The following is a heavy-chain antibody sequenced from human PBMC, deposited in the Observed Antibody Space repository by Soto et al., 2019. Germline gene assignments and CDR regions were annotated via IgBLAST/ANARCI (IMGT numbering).Heavy chain of an antibody. D-gene: IGHD3-22*01. CDR1: GGSISRYY. V-gene: IGHV4-4*07. J-gene: IGHJ4*02. Sequence: QVQLQEAGPGLVKPSETLSLTCTVSGGSISRYYWSWIRQPAGKGLEWVGRIYTSGSTNYNPSLKSRVTMSVDTSKNQFSLKLRSVTAADTAVYYCAREDYDSSGYYPNYFDYWGQGTLVTVSS. CDR3: AREDYDSSGYYPNYFDY. CDR2: IYTSGST.